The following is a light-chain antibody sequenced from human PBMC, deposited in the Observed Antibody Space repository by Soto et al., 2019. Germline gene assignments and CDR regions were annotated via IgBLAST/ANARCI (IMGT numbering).Light chain of an antibody. CDR1: SSDVGGYNY. J-gene: IGLJ2*01. V-gene: IGLV2-14*03. Sequence: QSVLTQPPSASGSPGQSITISCTGTSSDVGGYNYVSWYQHHPGKAPKLMIYDVSNRPSGVSNRFSGSKSGNTASLTISGLQAEDEADYYCSSYTSSATLVFGGGTKLTVL. CDR2: DVS. CDR3: SSYTSSATLV.